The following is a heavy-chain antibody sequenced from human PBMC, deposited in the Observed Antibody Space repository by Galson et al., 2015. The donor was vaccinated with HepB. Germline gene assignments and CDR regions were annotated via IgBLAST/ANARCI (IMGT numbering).Heavy chain of an antibody. CDR2: INRDGSGT. D-gene: IGHD4/OR15-4a*01. J-gene: IGHJ5*01. Sequence: SLRLSCAASGFTFSSHWMHWVRQAPGQGLVWVSRINRDGSGTAYADSVKGRFTISRDNAKNTVYLQMNSLRAEDTALYFCARDPEARVLVVGDNWFDSWGQGIMVTVSS. V-gene: IGHV3-74*01. CDR3: ARDPEARVLVVGDNWFDS. CDR1: GFTFSSHW.